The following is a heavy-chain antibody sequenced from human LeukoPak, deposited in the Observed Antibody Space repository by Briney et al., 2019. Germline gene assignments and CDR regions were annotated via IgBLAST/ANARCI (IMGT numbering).Heavy chain of an antibody. CDR3: AALGYCSSTTCYTNYYYYMDV. V-gene: IGHV1-2*02. Sequence: ASVKVSCKASGYTFTGYYMHWVRQAPGQGLEWMGWINPNSGGTNYAQKFQGRVTMTRDTSISTAYMELSRLRSDDTAVYYCAALGYCSSTTCYTNYYYYMDVWGKGPRSPSP. CDR2: INPNSGGT. CDR1: GYTFTGYY. D-gene: IGHD2-2*02. J-gene: IGHJ6*03.